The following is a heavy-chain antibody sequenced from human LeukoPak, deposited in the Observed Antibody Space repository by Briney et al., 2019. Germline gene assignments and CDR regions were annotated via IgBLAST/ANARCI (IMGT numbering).Heavy chain of an antibody. V-gene: IGHV1-69*06. D-gene: IGHD3-9*01. J-gene: IGHJ4*02. CDR2: IIPIFGTP. CDR3: ARQASYDSLSGYSDS. Sequence: GASVKVSCKASEDKFSSYGFSWVRQAPEQGLEWMGGIIPIFGTPNYAREFHGRVTITADKSTSTVYMEMSSLRSEDTAVYYCARQASYDSLSGYSDSWGQGTLVTVSS. CDR1: EDKFSSYG.